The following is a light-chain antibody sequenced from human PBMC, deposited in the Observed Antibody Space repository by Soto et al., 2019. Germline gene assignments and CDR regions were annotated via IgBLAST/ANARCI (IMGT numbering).Light chain of an antibody. Sequence: QTVVTQPPSASGTPGQRVTISCSGSSSNVGSNYVYWYQQLPGTAPKLLIYRNNQRPSGVPDRFSGSKSGTSASLAISGLRFEDEADDYCASWDDSLSGHVVFGGGTKLTVL. V-gene: IGLV1-47*01. CDR3: ASWDDSLSGHVV. CDR2: RNN. CDR1: SSNVGSNY. J-gene: IGLJ2*01.